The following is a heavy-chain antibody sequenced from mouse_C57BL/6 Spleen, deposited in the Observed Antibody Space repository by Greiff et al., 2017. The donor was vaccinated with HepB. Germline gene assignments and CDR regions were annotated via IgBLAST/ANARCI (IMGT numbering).Heavy chain of an antibody. CDR1: GFTFSSYA. CDR3: ARAKLRLPMDY. D-gene: IGHD3-2*02. Sequence: DVMLVESGGGLVKPGGSLKLSCAASGFTFSSYAMSWVRQTPEKRLEWVATISDGGSYTYYPDNVKGRFTISRDNAKNNLYLQMSHLKSEDTAMYYCARAKLRLPMDYWGQGTSVTVSS. V-gene: IGHV5-4*03. CDR2: ISDGGSYT. J-gene: IGHJ4*01.